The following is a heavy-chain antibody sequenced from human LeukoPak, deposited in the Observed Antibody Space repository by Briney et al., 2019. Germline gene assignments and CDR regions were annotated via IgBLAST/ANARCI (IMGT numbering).Heavy chain of an antibody. D-gene: IGHD3-16*01. CDR1: GFTFSDYY. CDR2: ISSSGRTI. CDR3: ARDHFWDYYYGMDV. V-gene: IGHV3-11*01. Sequence: VGSLRLSCAASGFTFSDYYMSWVRQAPGKGLEWGSYISSSGRTIYYADPVKGRFTISRDNAKNSLYLQMNSLRAEDTAVYYCARDHFWDYYYGMDVWGQGTTVTVSS. J-gene: IGHJ6*02.